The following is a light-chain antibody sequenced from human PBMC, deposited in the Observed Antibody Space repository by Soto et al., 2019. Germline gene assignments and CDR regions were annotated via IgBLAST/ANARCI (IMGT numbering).Light chain of an antibody. CDR2: EGS. V-gene: IGLV2-23*01. J-gene: IGLJ2*01. CDR3: CSYAGSSNAI. CDR1: SSDVGSDNL. Sequence: QSALTQPASVSGSPGQSITLSCTGTSSDVGSDNLVSWYQQHPGKAPKLMIYEGSKRPSGVSNRFSGSKSGNTASLTVSGLQAEDEANYYCCSYAGSSNAIFGGGTQLTV.